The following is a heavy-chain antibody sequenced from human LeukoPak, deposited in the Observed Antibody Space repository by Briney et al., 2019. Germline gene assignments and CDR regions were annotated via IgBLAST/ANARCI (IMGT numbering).Heavy chain of an antibody. D-gene: IGHD1-26*01. CDR2: IKRKTDGGTT. Sequence: PGGSLRLSCAASGFTFSNAWMSWVRQAPGKGLEWVGHIKRKTDGGTTDYAAPVKGRFTISRDDSKNTLYLQMNSLRAEDTAVYYCAKDQLVGATTYWGQGTLVTVSS. V-gene: IGHV3-15*01. J-gene: IGHJ4*02. CDR1: GFTFSNAW. CDR3: AKDQLVGATTY.